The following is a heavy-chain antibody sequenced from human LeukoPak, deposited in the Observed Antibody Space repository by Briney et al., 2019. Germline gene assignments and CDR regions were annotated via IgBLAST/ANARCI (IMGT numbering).Heavy chain of an antibody. CDR3: ARDWRNGGLDV. V-gene: IGHV3-11*01. Sequence: PGGSLRPSCAPSGFTLGDYYMSWIRQAPGKGLEWISYISNSGSRTHYADSVKGRFTSSRDNAKNSLYLQMNSLRVEDTAVYYCARDWRNGGLDVWGQGTTVTVSS. CDR2: ISNSGSRT. J-gene: IGHJ6*02. CDR1: GFTLGDYY. D-gene: IGHD2-8*01.